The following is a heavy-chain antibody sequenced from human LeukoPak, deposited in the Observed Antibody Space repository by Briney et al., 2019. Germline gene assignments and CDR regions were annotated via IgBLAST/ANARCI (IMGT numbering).Heavy chain of an antibody. CDR1: GFTFSTYG. V-gene: IGHV3-23*01. Sequence: GGSLRLSCAASGFTFSTYGMSWVRQAPGKGLDWVSAISGSGGRTSYADSVAGRFTVSRDNSKNTLYLQMNSLRAEDTAVYYCAKDTLSGSYYYGMDVWGQGTTVTVSS. D-gene: IGHD1-26*01. CDR3: AKDTLSGSYYYGMDV. J-gene: IGHJ6*02. CDR2: ISGSGGRT.